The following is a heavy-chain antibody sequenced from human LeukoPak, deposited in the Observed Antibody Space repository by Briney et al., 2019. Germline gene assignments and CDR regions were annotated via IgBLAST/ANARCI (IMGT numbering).Heavy chain of an antibody. J-gene: IGHJ5*02. Sequence: ASVKVSCKASGYTFTSYGISWVRQAPGQGLEWMGWISAYNGNTNYAQKLQGRVTMTTDTSTSTAYMELRSLRSDDTAVYYCARCHYYYDSSGYYQGWFDPWGQGNLVTVSS. CDR3: ARCHYYYDSSGYYQGWFDP. D-gene: IGHD3-22*01. CDR1: GYTFTSYG. V-gene: IGHV1-18*01. CDR2: ISAYNGNT.